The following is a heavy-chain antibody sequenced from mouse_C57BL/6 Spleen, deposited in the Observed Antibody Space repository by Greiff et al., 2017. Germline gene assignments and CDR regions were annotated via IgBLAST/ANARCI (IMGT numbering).Heavy chain of an antibody. CDR3: AKRGKLGKGFDY. J-gene: IGHJ2*01. V-gene: IGHV1-61*01. CDR1: GYTFTSYW. D-gene: IGHD4-1*01. Sequence: QVQLQQPGAELVRPGSSVKLSCKASGYTFTSYWMAWVKQRPGQGLEWIGNIYPSDSETHYNQKFKDKATLTVDKSSSTAYMQLSRLTSEDSAVYYCAKRGKLGKGFDYWGQGTTLTVSS. CDR2: IYPSDSET.